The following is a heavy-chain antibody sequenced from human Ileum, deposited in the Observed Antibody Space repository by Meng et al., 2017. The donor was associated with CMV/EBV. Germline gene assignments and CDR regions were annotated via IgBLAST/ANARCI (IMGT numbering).Heavy chain of an antibody. J-gene: IGHJ4*02. V-gene: IGHV3-30*03. CDR2: TSHDEINK. CDR1: GFSFSGPG. CDR3: GREPRYTSGWYPIDY. Sequence: SGFSFSGPGMHWVRQAPGKGLEWVAVTSHDEINKHYADSVKGRFTISKDNSNSTLYLEMKFLRFEDTAVYYCGREPRYTSGWYPIDYWGQGTLVTVSS. D-gene: IGHD6-19*01.